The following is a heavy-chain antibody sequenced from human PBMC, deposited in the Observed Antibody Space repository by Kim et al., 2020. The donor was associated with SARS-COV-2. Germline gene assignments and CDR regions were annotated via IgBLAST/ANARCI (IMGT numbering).Heavy chain of an antibody. Sequence: GGSLRLSCAASGFTFSSYAMSWVRQAPGKGLEWVSAISGSGGSTYYADSVKGRFTISRDNSKNTLYLQMNSLRAEDTAVYYCAKDRGAMVRGGGFDYWGQGTLVTVSS. D-gene: IGHD3-10*01. V-gene: IGHV3-23*01. CDR2: ISGSGGST. J-gene: IGHJ4*02. CDR3: AKDRGAMVRGGGFDY. CDR1: GFTFSSYA.